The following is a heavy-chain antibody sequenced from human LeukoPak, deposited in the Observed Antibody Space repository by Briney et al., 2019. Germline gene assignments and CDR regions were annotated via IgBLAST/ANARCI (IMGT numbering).Heavy chain of an antibody. V-gene: IGHV3-23*01. CDR1: GFTFSSYA. D-gene: IGHD6-13*01. CDR3: AAHSSSWSKGIDY. CDR2: ISGSGDST. J-gene: IGHJ4*02. Sequence: GGSLRPSCAASGFTFSSYAMSWVRQAPGKGLEWVSGISGSGDSTYYADSVKGRFTISRDNSKNTLYLQMNSLRAEDTAVYYCAAHSSSWSKGIDYWGQGTLVTVSS.